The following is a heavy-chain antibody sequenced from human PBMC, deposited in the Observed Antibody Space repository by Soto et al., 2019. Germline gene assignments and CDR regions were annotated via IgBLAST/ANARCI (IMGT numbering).Heavy chain of an antibody. CDR2: ISSSSSTI. Sequence: TGGSLRLSCAASGFTFSSYSMNWVRQAPGKGLEWVSYISSSSSTIYYADSVKGRFTISRDNSKNTLYLQMNSLRAEDTAVYYCARDRYPLDYWGQGTLVTVSS. D-gene: IGHD1-20*01. V-gene: IGHV3-48*01. CDR1: GFTFSSYS. J-gene: IGHJ4*02. CDR3: ARDRYPLDY.